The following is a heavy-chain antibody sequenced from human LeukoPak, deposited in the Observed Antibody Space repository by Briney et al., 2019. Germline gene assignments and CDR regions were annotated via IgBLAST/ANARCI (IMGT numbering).Heavy chain of an antibody. V-gene: IGHV3-23*01. D-gene: IGHD3-10*01. Sequence: GGSLRLSCAASGFTFSSYAMSWVRQAPGKGLEWVSAISGSGGSTYYADSVKGRFTISRDNSKNTLYLQMNSLRAEDTAVYYCARDRYYGSGNNWLDPWGQGTLVTVSS. CDR2: ISGSGGST. CDR3: ARDRYYGSGNNWLDP. J-gene: IGHJ5*02. CDR1: GFTFSSYA.